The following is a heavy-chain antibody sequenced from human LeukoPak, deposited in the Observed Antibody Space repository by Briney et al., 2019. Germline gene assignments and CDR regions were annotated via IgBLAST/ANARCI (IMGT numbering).Heavy chain of an antibody. Sequence: GGSLRLSCAASGFTFSSYWMGWVRQAPGKGLEWVANIKQDGSEKYYVDSVKGRFTISRDNAKNSLYLQMNSLRAEDTAVYYCARALVVRGVIITRNWKGRFDPWGQGTLVTVSS. CDR2: IKQDGSEK. D-gene: IGHD3-10*01. V-gene: IGHV3-7*01. CDR3: ARALVVRGVIITRNWKGRFDP. J-gene: IGHJ5*02. CDR1: GFTFSSYW.